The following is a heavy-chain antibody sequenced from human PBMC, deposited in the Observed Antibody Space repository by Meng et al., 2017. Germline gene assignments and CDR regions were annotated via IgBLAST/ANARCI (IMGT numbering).Heavy chain of an antibody. J-gene: IGHJ6*02. CDR3: ARDAGAYCGGDCYSPGRNYYYGMDV. Sequence: GGSLRLSCAASGFTFSSYAMHWVRQAPGKGLEWVAVISYDGSNKYYADSVKGRFTISRDNSKNTLYLQMNSLRAEDTAVYYCARDAGAYCGGDCYSPGRNYYYGMDVWGHGTTVTVSS. CDR2: ISYDGSNK. V-gene: IGHV3-30*04. CDR1: GFTFSSYA. D-gene: IGHD2-21*02.